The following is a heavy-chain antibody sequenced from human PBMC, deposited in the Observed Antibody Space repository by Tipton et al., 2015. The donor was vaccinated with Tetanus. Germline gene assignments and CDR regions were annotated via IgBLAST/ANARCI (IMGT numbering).Heavy chain of an antibody. V-gene: IGHV5-51*01. CDR2: IFPDDSDT. J-gene: IGHJ4*02. CDR3: ASMYSTSSPLDH. D-gene: IGHD6-6*01. CDR1: GYSFTSHW. Sequence: QLVQSGADVKKPGESLKISCKASGYSFTSHWIGWVRQMPGKGLEWMGMIFPDDSDTRYSPSFQGHVPFSVDKSRSIVHLQLCSLKASDTAMYFCASMYSTSSPLDHWGQGTLVAVSS.